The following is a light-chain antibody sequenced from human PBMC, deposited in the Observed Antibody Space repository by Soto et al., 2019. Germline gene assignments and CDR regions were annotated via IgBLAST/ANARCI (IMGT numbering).Light chain of an antibody. CDR1: ISDIGGYEY. J-gene: IGLJ1*01. Sequence: QSALTQPATVSGSPVPSITISCTGTISDIGGYEYVSWYQQHPGKAPRLMIYEVTYRPSGVSKRFSGSKYGSTASLTISGLESEDEADYYFSSYSYSSLLGLDVLGNGTKVSVL. CDR3: SSYSYSSLLGLDV. V-gene: IGLV2-14*01. CDR2: EVT.